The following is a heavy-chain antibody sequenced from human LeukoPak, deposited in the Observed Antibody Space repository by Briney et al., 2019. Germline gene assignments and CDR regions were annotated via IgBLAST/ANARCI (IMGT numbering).Heavy chain of an antibody. D-gene: IGHD1-7*01. CDR2: IYYSGST. J-gene: IGHJ6*02. CDR1: GGSFSGYY. CDR3: ARAVRLANWNYVYYYGMDV. V-gene: IGHV4-59*01. Sequence: SETLSLTCAVYGGSFSGYYWSWIRQPPGKGLEWIGYIYYSGSTNYNPSLKSRVTISVDTSKNQFSLKLSSVTAADTAVYYCARAVRLANWNYVYYYGMDVWGQGTTVTVSS.